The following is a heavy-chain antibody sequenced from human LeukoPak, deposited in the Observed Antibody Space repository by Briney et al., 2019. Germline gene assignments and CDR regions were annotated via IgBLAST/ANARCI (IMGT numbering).Heavy chain of an antibody. CDR3: ASLGGRNYRAFDY. CDR1: GFTFSSFG. V-gene: IGHV3-30*03. D-gene: IGHD3-16*01. CDR2: ISYDGSHK. J-gene: IGHJ4*02. Sequence: GRSLRLSCAASGFTFSSFGMHWVRQAPGKGLDWVAVISYDGSHKYYGDSVKGRFTISRDNSKNTVYLQMNSLRVEDTAVYYCASLGGRNYRAFDYWGQGTLVTVSS.